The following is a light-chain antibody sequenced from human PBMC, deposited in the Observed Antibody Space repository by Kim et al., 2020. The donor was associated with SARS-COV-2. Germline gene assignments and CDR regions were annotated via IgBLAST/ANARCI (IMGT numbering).Light chain of an antibody. CDR1: QGIRND. Sequence: SASVGDRVTITCRASQGIRNDLGWYQQKPGKAPKLQIYAASSLQSGVPSRFSGSGSDTDFTLTISSLQPEDFATYYCLQDYNYPRTFGQGTKLEI. CDR2: AAS. CDR3: LQDYNYPRT. V-gene: IGKV1-6*01. J-gene: IGKJ2*01.